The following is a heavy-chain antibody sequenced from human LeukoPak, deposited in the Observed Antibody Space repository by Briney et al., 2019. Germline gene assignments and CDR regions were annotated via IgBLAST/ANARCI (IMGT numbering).Heavy chain of an antibody. V-gene: IGHV1-69*04. CDR1: GGTFSSYT. Sequence: GASVKVSCKASGGTFSSYTISWVRQAPGQGLEWMGRIIPILGIANYAQKFQGRVTITADKSTSTAYMELSSLRSEDTAVYYCARDLRDILTGGLHYWGQGTLVTVSS. CDR2: IIPILGIA. CDR3: ARDLRDILTGGLHY. J-gene: IGHJ4*02. D-gene: IGHD3-9*01.